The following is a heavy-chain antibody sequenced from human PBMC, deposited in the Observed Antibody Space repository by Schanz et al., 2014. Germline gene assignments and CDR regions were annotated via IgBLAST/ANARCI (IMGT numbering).Heavy chain of an antibody. CDR2: ISDDGSNK. D-gene: IGHD2-15*01. J-gene: IGHJ3*02. Sequence: QVQLVESGGGVVQPGRSLRLSCAASGFTFSNYGIHWVRQAPGKGLEWVAGISDDGSNKYYAASVKGRFTISRDNSKNTLYLQMNSLRAEDTAVYYCAKDRRPCSGDGCYSHDAFDIWGQGTMVTVSS. V-gene: IGHV3-30*18. CDR3: AKDRRPCSGDGCYSHDAFDI. CDR1: GFTFSNYG.